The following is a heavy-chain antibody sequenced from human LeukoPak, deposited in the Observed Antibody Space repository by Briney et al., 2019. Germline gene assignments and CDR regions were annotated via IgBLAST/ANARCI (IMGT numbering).Heavy chain of an antibody. CDR3: AREVGYCSGGSCYSYFDY. D-gene: IGHD2-15*01. CDR1: GGSISSYY. CDR2: IYYSGST. J-gene: IGHJ4*02. Sequence: SETLSLTCTVSGGSISSYYWSWIRQPPGKGLEWIGYIYYSGSTNYNASLTNRVTISVDTSKNQFSLKLGSVTAADTAVYYCAREVGYCSGGSCYSYFDYWGQGTLVTVSS. V-gene: IGHV4-59*01.